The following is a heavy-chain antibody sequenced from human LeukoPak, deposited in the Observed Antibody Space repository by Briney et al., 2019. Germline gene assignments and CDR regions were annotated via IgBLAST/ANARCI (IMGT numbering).Heavy chain of an antibody. CDR2: ISWNSGSI. CDR3: ARDPVRHADY. V-gene: IGHV3-9*01. CDR1: GFTFDDYA. Sequence: GRSLRLSCAASGFTFDDYAMHWVRQAPGKGLEWVSGISWNSGSIGYADSVKGRFTISRDNAKNSLYLQMNSLRAEDTAVYYCARDPVRHADYWGQGTLVTVSS. J-gene: IGHJ4*02.